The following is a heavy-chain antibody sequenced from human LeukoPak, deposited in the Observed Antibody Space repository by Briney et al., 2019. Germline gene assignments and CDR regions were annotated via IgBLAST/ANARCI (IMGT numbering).Heavy chain of an antibody. Sequence: GGSLRLSCAASGFTFSSYSMNWVRQAPGKGLEWVSSISSSSSYIYYADSVKGRFTISRDNAKNSLYLQMNSLRAEDTAMYYCARDNIWAFDIWGQGTMVTVSS. CDR3: ARDNIWAFDI. V-gene: IGHV3-21*04. CDR1: GFTFSSYS. J-gene: IGHJ3*02. D-gene: IGHD2/OR15-2a*01. CDR2: ISSSSSYI.